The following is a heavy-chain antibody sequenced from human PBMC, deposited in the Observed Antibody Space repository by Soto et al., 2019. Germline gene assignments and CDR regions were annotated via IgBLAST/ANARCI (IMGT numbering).Heavy chain of an antibody. Sequence: GGSLRLSCAASGFSFSSYAMSWVRQAPGKGLDWVSTIVVSGGIVSGSSTYYADSVKGRFTISRDNSKNTLYLQMNSLRAEDTAVYYCARERPNSDSSGYYYNAFDTWGQGTMVTVSS. J-gene: IGHJ3*02. D-gene: IGHD3-22*01. CDR1: GFSFSSYA. CDR3: ARERPNSDSSGYYYNAFDT. CDR2: IVVSGGIVSGSST. V-gene: IGHV3-23*01.